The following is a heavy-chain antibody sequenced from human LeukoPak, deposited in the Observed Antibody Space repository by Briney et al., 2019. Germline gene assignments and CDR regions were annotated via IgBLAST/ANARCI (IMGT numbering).Heavy chain of an antibody. CDR3: AKGYFDY. CDR2: ISYDGSNK. CDR1: GFTFSSYG. V-gene: IGHV3-30*18. J-gene: IGHJ4*02. Sequence: GGSLRLSCEASGFTFSSYGMHWVRQAPGKGLEWVAAISYDGSNKYYADSVKGRFTISRDNSKNTLYLQMNSLRAEDTAVYYCAKGYFDYWGQGTLVTVSS.